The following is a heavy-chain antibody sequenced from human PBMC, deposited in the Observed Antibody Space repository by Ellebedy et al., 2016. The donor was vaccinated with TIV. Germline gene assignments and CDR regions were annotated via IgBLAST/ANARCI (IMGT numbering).Heavy chain of an antibody. CDR1: GFSFSNYW. CDR2: IKSNTVGETR. V-gene: IGHV3-15*01. CDR3: TTGSSRGY. Sequence: GESLKISCAASGFSFSNYWMTWVRQGPGKGLEWVGRIKSNTVGETRDYAAPVKGRFTIPMDDSKRKLFLQMNSLNAEDTAVYYCTTGSSRGYWGQGTLVTVSS. J-gene: IGHJ4*02. D-gene: IGHD6-13*01.